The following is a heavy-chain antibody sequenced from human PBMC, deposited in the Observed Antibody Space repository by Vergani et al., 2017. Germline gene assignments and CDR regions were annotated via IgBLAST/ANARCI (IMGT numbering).Heavy chain of an antibody. Sequence: QVQLVQSGAEVKKPGASVKVSCKASGYTFTGNYMHWVRQAPGQGLEWMGWINPNSGGTNYAQKFQGRVTMTRDTSISTAYMELSRLRSDDTAVYYCAKLTYGDYVADAFDIWGQGTMVTVSS. V-gene: IGHV1-2*02. CDR3: AKLTYGDYVADAFDI. D-gene: IGHD4-17*01. CDR1: GYTFTGNY. CDR2: INPNSGGT. J-gene: IGHJ3*02.